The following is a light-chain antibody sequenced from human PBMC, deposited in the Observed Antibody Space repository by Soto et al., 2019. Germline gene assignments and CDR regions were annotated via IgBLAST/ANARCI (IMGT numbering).Light chain of an antibody. CDR2: DAY. V-gene: IGKV1-5*01. Sequence: DIQMTQSPSSVSASVGDRATITCRASQSIRYWVAWYQHKPGKAPKVLIYDAYSLESGVPSRFSGCRSGTEFTLTIAGLQPEDFATYYGQQYESYSPLTFGGGTKVDIK. CDR3: QQYESYSPLT. CDR1: QSIRYW. J-gene: IGKJ4*01.